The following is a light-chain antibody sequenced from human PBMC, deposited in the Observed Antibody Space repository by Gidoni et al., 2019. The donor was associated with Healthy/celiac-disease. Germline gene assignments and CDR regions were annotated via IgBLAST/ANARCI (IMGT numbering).Light chain of an antibody. Sequence: QSALPQPASVSGSPGQSITISCTGTSSDVGSYNLVSWYQQHPGKAPKLMIYEVSKRPSGVSNRFSGSKSGNTASLTISGLQAEDEADYYCCSYAGSSTFEFGGGTKLTVL. J-gene: IGLJ2*01. V-gene: IGLV2-23*02. CDR2: EVS. CDR3: CSYAGSSTFE. CDR1: SSDVGSYNL.